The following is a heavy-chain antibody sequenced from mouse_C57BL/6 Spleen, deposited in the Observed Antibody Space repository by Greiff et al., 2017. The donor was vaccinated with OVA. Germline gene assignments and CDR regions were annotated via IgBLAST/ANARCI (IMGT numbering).Heavy chain of an antibody. D-gene: IGHD1-1*01. CDR2: IDPETGGT. J-gene: IGHJ4*01. V-gene: IGHV1-15*01. Sequence: VQLQQPGAELVKPGASVKLSCKASGYTFTSYWMHWVKQTPVHGLEWIGAIDPETGGTDYNQKFKGKAILTADKSSSTAYMELRSLTSEDSAVDYWTRRVLHYGSSLYYAMDYWGQGTSVTVSS. CDR3: TRRVLHYGSSLYYAMDY. CDR1: GYTFTSYW.